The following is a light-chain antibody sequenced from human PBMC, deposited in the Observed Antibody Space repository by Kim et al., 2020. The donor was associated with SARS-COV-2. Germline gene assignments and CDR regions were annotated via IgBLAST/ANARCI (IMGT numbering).Light chain of an antibody. V-gene: IGKV3-20*01. Sequence: EIVLTQSPGTLSLSPGERATLSCRASQSVGSSYLAWFQQKPGQAPRLLIYGASSRATGIPDRFSGSGSGTDFTLTISRLEPEDFVVYYWQQYGSSPYSFGQGTKLEI. J-gene: IGKJ2*03. CDR2: GAS. CDR1: QSVGSSY. CDR3: QQYGSSPYS.